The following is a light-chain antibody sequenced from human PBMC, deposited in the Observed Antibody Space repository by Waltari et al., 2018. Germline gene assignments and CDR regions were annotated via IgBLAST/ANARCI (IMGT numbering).Light chain of an antibody. V-gene: IGKV3-20*01. CDR2: GAS. J-gene: IGKJ1*01. CDR1: QRVSRS. Sequence: IVLTQSPGTLSLSPGERATLSCRASQRVSRSLAWYQQKPGQAPKLLIYGASTRATGIPDRFTGSGSGTDVSHTISSLEPEDFAIYFCQHYVRLPATFGQGTKVEIK. CDR3: QHYVRLPAT.